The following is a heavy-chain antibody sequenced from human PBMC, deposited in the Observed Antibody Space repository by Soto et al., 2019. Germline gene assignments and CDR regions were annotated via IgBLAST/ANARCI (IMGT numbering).Heavy chain of an antibody. Sequence: SETLSLTCTVSGGSISSSSYYWGWIRQPPGKGLEWIGSIYYSGSTYYNPSLKSRVTISVDTSKNQFSLKLSSVTAVDTAVYYCASPYTKNGDSLSEKGPYYYYMDVWGKGTTVTVSS. CDR2: IYYSGST. V-gene: IGHV4-39*01. CDR3: ASPYTKNGDSLSEKGPYYYYMDV. J-gene: IGHJ6*03. CDR1: GGSISSSSYY. D-gene: IGHD4-17*01.